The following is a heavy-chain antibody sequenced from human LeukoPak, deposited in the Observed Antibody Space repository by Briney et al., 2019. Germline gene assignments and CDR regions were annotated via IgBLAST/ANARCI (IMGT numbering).Heavy chain of an antibody. CDR2: INHSGST. V-gene: IGHV4-34*01. Sequence: SETLSLTCAVYGGSFSGYYWSWIRQPPGKGLEWIGEINHSGSTNYNPSLKSRVTISVDTSKNQFSLKLSSVTAADTAVYYCAREPDPGIAAAATVRDDYWGQGTLVTVSS. CDR1: GGSFSGYY. J-gene: IGHJ4*02. CDR3: AREPDPGIAAAATVRDDY. D-gene: IGHD6-13*01.